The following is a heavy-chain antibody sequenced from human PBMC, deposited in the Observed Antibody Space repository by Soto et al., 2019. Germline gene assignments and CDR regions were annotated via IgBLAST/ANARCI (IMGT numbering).Heavy chain of an antibody. Sequence: QVQLVQSGAEVKKPGASVKVSCKASGYTFTSYDINWVRQATGQGLEWMGWMNPNMGNTGYAQKFQGRVPMTRNTSISRAYMELRSVRCEDKAVYYCASERGPGSYYTSWFDPWGQGTLVTVSS. D-gene: IGHD3-10*01. V-gene: IGHV1-8*01. CDR1: GYTFTSYD. J-gene: IGHJ5*02. CDR2: MNPNMGNT. CDR3: ASERGPGSYYTSWFDP.